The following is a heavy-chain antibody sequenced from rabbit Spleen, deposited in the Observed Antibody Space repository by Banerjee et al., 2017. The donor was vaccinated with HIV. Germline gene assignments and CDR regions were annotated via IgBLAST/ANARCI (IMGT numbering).Heavy chain of an antibody. J-gene: IGHJ4*01. CDR3: ARSPSFGTTL. D-gene: IGHD5-1*01. Sequence: QCLEESGGGLVKPGASQTRTCTATGIDFSSSYYIDWVRQAPGRGLEWIACMNIGSSGDTYYAGWAKGRFTISKASSTTVTLKMTSLTAADTASYFCARSPSFGTTLWGRGTLVTVS. CDR2: MNIGSSGDT. V-gene: IGHV1S40*01. CDR1: GIDFSSSYY.